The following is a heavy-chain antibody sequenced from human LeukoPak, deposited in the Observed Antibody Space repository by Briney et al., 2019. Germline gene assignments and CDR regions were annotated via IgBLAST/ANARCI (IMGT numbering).Heavy chain of an antibody. D-gene: IGHD5-18*01. CDR1: EFTFGDHA. Sequence: GRSLRLSCTASEFTFGDHAMSWVRQAPGKGLEWVGFIRSRAYGGTTEYAAAVKGRFLISRDDSKSIAYLHMNSLKTEDTAVYYCARGPIQQWLYNGMDVWGQGTTVSVSS. CDR3: ARGPIQQWLYNGMDV. V-gene: IGHV3-49*04. CDR2: IRSRAYGGTT. J-gene: IGHJ6*02.